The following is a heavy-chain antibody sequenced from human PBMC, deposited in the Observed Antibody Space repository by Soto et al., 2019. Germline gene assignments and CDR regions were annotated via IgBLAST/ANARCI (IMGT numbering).Heavy chain of an antibody. CDR1: GYTFTNYA. CDR3: AREGDTSGLYPRYFDY. V-gene: IGHV1-3*01. Sequence: ASVKVSCKASGYTFTNYAMHWVRQAPGQRLEWMGWINAGNGSTKYSQNLQGRDTITRDTSASTAYMELSSLRSEDTAVYYCAREGDTSGLYPRYFDYGGQVPLVTFSS. D-gene: IGHD3-22*01. CDR2: INAGNGST. J-gene: IGHJ4*02.